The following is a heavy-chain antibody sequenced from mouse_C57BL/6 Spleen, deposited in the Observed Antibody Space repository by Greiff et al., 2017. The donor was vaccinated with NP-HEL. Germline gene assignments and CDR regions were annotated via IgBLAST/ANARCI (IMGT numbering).Heavy chain of an antibody. CDR3: ARGDGYDYAMDY. D-gene: IGHD2-2*01. J-gene: IGHJ4*01. V-gene: IGHV5-16*01. CDR1: GFTFSDYY. Sequence: EVMLVESEGGLVQPGSSMKLSCTASGFTFSDYYMAWVRQVPEKGLEWVANINYDGSSTYYLDSLKSRFIISRDNAKNILYLQMSSLKSEDTATYYCARGDGYDYAMDYWGQGTSVTVSS. CDR2: INYDGSST.